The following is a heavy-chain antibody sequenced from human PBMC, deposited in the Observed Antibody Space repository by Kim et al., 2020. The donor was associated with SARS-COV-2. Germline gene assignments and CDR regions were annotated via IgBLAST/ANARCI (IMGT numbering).Heavy chain of an antibody. CDR3: VRSLAGGAFDI. D-gene: IGHD3-10*01. J-gene: IGHJ3*02. CDR2: VYYTGST. Sequence: SETLSLTCTVSSGSISGSSYYWGCIRQPPGKGLEWIGSVYYTGSTYFNPSLKSRVTIFVDTSKNQFSLTLSSVTAADTAVYFCVRSLAGGAFDIWGLGT. CDR1: SGSISGSSYY. V-gene: IGHV4-39*01.